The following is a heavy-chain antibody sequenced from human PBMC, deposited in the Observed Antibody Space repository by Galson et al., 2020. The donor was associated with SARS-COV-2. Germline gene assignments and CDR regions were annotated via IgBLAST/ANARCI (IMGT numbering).Heavy chain of an antibody. J-gene: IGHJ5*02. CDR3: ARTTIPDNWFDP. CDR1: GGSVSSGSYY. D-gene: IGHD3-3*01. V-gene: IGHV4-61*01. CDR2: IYYSGST. Sequence: SETLSLTCTVSGGSVSSGSYYWSWIRQPPGKGLEWIGYIYYSGSTNYNPSLKSRVTISVDTSKNQFSLKLSSVTAADTAVYYCARTTIPDNWFDPWGQGTLVTVSS.